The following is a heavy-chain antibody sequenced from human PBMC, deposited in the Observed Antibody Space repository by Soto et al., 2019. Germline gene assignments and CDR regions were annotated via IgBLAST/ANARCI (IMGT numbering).Heavy chain of an antibody. J-gene: IGHJ4*02. D-gene: IGHD3-22*01. V-gene: IGHV1-46*01. CDR2: INPSGGAT. CDR3: GRAFDRSGLY. CDR1: GYTFRNYY. Sequence: ASVKVSCKASGYTFRNYYIHWVRQAPGQGLEWMGLINPSGGATSYSQRFQGRVTITKDSSTSTVYMELSSLGSEDTAVYYCGRAFDRSGLYWGQGTPVPVYS.